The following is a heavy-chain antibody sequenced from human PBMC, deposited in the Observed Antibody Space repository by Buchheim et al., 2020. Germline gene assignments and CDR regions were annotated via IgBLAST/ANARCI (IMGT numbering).Heavy chain of an antibody. CDR1: GFTFSSYG. CDR3: ARSMTTVVTLTRAYYYGMDV. V-gene: IGHV3-30*03. D-gene: IGHD4-23*01. Sequence: QVQLVESGGGVVQPGRSLRLSFAASGFTFSSYGMHWVRQAPGKGLEWVAVISYDGSNKYYADSVKGRFTISRDNSKNTLYLQMNSLRAEDTAVYYCARSMTTVVTLTRAYYYGMDVWGQGTT. CDR2: ISYDGSNK. J-gene: IGHJ6*02.